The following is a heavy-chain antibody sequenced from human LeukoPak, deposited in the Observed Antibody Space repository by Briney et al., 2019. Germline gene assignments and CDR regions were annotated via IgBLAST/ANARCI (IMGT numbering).Heavy chain of an antibody. D-gene: IGHD2-15*01. Sequence: PSETLSLTCTVSGGSLSSYYWSWIRQPPGKGLEWIGYIYYSGSTNYNPSLKSRVTISVDTSKNQFSLKLSSVTAADTAVYYCARVPIGYCSGSSCFSWFDPWGQGTLVTVSS. J-gene: IGHJ5*02. CDR1: GGSLSSYY. V-gene: IGHV4-59*08. CDR3: ARVPIGYCSGSSCFSWFDP. CDR2: IYYSGST.